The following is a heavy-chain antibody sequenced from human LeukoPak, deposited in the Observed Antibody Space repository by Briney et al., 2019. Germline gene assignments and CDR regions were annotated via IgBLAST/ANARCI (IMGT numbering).Heavy chain of an antibody. Sequence: GGSLRLSCEVSGFTFTDYCMNWVRQAPGKGPEWVSSIRQDGSEKTYVDSLKGRFTISRDNTKNSFSLQLNGLRAEDTAVYYCARDGTAAGLYFDLWGQGPLVTVSS. J-gene: IGHJ4*01. CDR2: IRQDGSEK. V-gene: IGHV3-7*01. CDR3: ARDGTAAGLYFDL. CDR1: GFTFTDYC. D-gene: IGHD6-13*01.